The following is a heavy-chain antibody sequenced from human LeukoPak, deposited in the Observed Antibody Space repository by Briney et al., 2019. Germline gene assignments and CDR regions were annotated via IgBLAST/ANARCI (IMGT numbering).Heavy chain of an antibody. V-gene: IGHV4-61*05. D-gene: IGHD1-20*01. CDR1: GGSISSSSYY. CDR2: IYYSGST. Sequence: SETLSLTCTVSGGSISSSSYYWGWIRQPPGKGLEWIGYIYYSGSTNYNPSLKSRVTISVDTSKNQFSLKLSSVTAADTAVYYCASITGGAFDYWGQGTLVTVSS. J-gene: IGHJ4*02. CDR3: ASITGGAFDY.